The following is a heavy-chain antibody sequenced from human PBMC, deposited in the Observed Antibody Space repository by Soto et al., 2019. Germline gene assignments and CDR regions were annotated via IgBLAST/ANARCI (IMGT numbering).Heavy chain of an antibody. CDR2: IYYSGST. V-gene: IGHV4-39*01. D-gene: IGHD4-17*01. J-gene: IGHJ6*02. CDR3: AADTVTLYYYYYGMDV. Sequence: PQSHTNTVVGGSSGSSGGYRGWISQPPGKGLEWIGSIYYSGSTYYNPSLKSRVTISEDTSKNQFSLKLSSVTAADTAVYYCAADTVTLYYYYYGMDVWGQGTTVTVSS. CDR1: GGSSGSSGGY.